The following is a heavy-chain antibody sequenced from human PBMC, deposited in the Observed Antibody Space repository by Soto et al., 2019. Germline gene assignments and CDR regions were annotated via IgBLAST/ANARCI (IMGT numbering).Heavy chain of an antibody. D-gene: IGHD1-26*01. Sequence: SETLSLTCTVSGGSISSYYWSWIRQPPGKGLEYIGYIYYSGSTNYNPSLKSRVTVSVDTSKKQFSLKLSSVTAADTAVYYCARSLYSGSYTNWFDPWGQGTLVTVSS. J-gene: IGHJ5*02. CDR1: GGSISSYY. CDR2: IYYSGST. CDR3: ARSLYSGSYTNWFDP. V-gene: IGHV4-59*01.